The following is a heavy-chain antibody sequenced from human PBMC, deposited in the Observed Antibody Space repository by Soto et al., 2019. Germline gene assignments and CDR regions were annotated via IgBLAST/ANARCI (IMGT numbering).Heavy chain of an antibody. CDR1: GFTFSNYG. CDR3: AKDHLTTTVTTVGY. CDR2: ISYHGSDK. D-gene: IGHD4-17*01. V-gene: IGHV3-30*18. Sequence: QVQLVESGGGVVQPGRSLRLSCAASGFTFSNYGMHWIRQAPGKGLEWVAVISYHGSDKYYADSVKGRFTISRDNSKNTLYLQMDSLRAEDTAVYYCAKDHLTTTVTTVGYWGQGTLVTVS. J-gene: IGHJ4*02.